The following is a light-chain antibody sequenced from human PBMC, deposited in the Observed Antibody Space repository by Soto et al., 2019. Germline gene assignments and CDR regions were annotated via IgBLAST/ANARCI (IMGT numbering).Light chain of an antibody. J-gene: IGKJ2*01. CDR3: QQYYSTPRT. CDR2: WAS. Sequence: DIVMTQSPDSLAVSLGERATINCRSSQRVLYSSNIKNYLAWYQQKPGQPPKLLIYWASTRESGVPDRFSGSGSGTDFTLTISSLQAEDVAVYYCQQYYSTPRTFGQGTKLEIK. V-gene: IGKV4-1*01. CDR1: QRVLYSSNIKNY.